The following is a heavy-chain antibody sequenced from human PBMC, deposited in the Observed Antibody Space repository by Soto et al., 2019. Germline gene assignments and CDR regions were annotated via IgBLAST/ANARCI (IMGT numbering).Heavy chain of an antibody. CDR3: ARLLGYSFGHQEFFDY. Sequence: KISCTGSGYNFDTYWIGWVRQMAGKGLEWMGIIYPGDFDTRYSQSFQGHFTMSVDKSINTAYLQWNNLETSDTAIYYCARLLGYSFGHQEFFDYWGQGTPVTVSS. CDR1: GYNFDTYW. D-gene: IGHD5-18*01. V-gene: IGHV5-51*01. J-gene: IGHJ4*02. CDR2: IYPGDFDT.